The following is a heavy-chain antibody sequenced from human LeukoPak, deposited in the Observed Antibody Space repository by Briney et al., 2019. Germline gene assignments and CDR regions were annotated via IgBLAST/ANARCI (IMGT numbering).Heavy chain of an antibody. CDR1: GYTFSSFD. CDR2: ISAYNGNT. Sequence: ASVKVSCKASGYTFSSFDINWVRQAPGQGLEWMGWISAYNGNTNYAQKLRGRVTMTTDTSTSTAYMELRSLRSDDTAVYYCARDLGLYGSGSYDYFDYWGQGTLVTVSS. D-gene: IGHD3-10*01. CDR3: ARDLGLYGSGSYDYFDY. J-gene: IGHJ4*02. V-gene: IGHV1-18*01.